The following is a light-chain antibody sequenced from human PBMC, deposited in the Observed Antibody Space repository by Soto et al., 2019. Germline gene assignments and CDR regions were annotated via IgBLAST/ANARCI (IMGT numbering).Light chain of an antibody. CDR2: DAS. V-gene: IGKV1-5*01. CDR3: QQFNNYPPIT. J-gene: IGKJ5*01. Sequence: DIQMTQSPSTLSASVGERVTITCRASQSISSWLAWYQQKPGKAPKLLIYDASSLESGVPSRFSGSGSGTEFTLTISSLQPDDFATYYCQQFNNYPPITFGQGTRLEIK. CDR1: QSISSW.